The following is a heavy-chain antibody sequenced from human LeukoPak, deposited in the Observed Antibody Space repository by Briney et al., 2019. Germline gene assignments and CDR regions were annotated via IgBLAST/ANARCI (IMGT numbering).Heavy chain of an antibody. Sequence: ASVKVSCKASGYNFTRYGISWVRQAPGQGLEWMGWITTHNGNTNYAQKFRGRVTMTTDTSTSTAYMELRSLRSDDTAVYYCARARAYDSSGYYSDGPWGQGTLVTVSS. CDR1: GYNFTRYG. CDR3: ARARAYDSSGYYSDGP. D-gene: IGHD3-22*01. V-gene: IGHV1-18*01. J-gene: IGHJ5*02. CDR2: ITTHNGNT.